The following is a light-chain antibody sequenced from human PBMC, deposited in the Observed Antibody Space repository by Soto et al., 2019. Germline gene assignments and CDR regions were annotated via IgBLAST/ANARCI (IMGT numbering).Light chain of an antibody. Sequence: DIQMTQSPSTLSGSVGDRVTLTCRASQTISSWLAWYQQKPVKAPKLLIYKASTLKSGVPSRFSGSGSGTEFTLTISSLQPDDFATYYCQHYNSYSEAFGQRTKVDIK. CDR2: KAS. CDR1: QTISSW. J-gene: IGKJ1*01. V-gene: IGKV1-5*03. CDR3: QHYNSYSEA.